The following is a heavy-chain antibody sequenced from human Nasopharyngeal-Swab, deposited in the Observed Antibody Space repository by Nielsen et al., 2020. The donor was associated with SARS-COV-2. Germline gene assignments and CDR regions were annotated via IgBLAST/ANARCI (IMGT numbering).Heavy chain of an antibody. D-gene: IGHD5-18*01. CDR3: VKDIARGYSYGLWGYLES. Sequence: GGSLRLSCAGSGIIFDDYAMHWVRQVPGKGPEWISGISWNSDIIGYADSVKGRFTISRDNAKNSLYLQMNSLRAEDTALYYCVKDIARGYSYGLWGYLESWGQGTLVTVSS. CDR1: GIIFDDYA. J-gene: IGHJ4*02. V-gene: IGHV3-9*01. CDR2: ISWNSDII.